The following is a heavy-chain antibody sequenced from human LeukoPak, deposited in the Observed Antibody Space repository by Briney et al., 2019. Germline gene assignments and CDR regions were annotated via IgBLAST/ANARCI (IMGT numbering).Heavy chain of an antibody. Sequence: SETLSLTCTVSGDSFSTYYWSWIRQPPGKGLAGVGYIYYDGSTTYSPSLTGRVSISRDMSKNQFSLRLGSVTAADTAVYYCARVEYYGLSSKWFDPWGRGTLVTVSS. V-gene: IGHV4-59*13. CDR3: ARVEYYGLSSKWFDP. J-gene: IGHJ5*02. CDR1: GDSFSTYY. D-gene: IGHD3-10*01. CDR2: IYYDGST.